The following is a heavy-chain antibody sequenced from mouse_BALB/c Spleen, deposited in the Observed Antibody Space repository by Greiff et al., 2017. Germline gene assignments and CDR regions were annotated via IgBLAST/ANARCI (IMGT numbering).Heavy chain of an antibody. V-gene: IGHV1-80*01. CDR1: GYAFSSYW. CDR2: IYPGDGDT. CDR3: ARGGYGHAMDY. Sequence: QVQLKQSGAELVRPGSSVKISCKASGYAFSSYWMNWVKQRPGQGLEWIGQIYPGDGDTNYNGKFKGKATLTADKSSSTAYMQLSSLTSEDSAVYFCARGGYGHAMDYWGQGTSVTVSS. D-gene: IGHD1-1*02. J-gene: IGHJ4*01.